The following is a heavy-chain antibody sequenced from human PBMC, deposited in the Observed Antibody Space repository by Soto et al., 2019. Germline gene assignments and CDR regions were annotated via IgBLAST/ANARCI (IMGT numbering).Heavy chain of an antibody. CDR2: IFYSGTT. CDR1: GGSISSGGYF. Sequence: QVQLQESGPGLVKPSQTLSLTCTVSGGSISSGGYFWSWIRQPPGKGLEWIGNIFYSGTTYYNPSLXSXXTMSVDTSKNQFSLKLPSVTAADTAVYCCARGVLYWGQGTLVTVSS. V-gene: IGHV4-31*03. CDR3: ARGVLY. J-gene: IGHJ4*02. D-gene: IGHD1-1*01.